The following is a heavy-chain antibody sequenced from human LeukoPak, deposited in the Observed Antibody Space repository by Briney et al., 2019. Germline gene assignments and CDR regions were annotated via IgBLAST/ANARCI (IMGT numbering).Heavy chain of an antibody. J-gene: IGHJ4*02. CDR2: IKQDGSEK. CDR3: ARAHWVDYYDFWSGYQWGFDY. D-gene: IGHD3-3*01. V-gene: IGHV3-7*01. Sequence: PGGSLRLSCAASGFTFSSYWMSWVRQAPGKGLEWVANIKQDGSEKYYVDSVKGRFTISRDNAKNSLYLQMNSLRAEDTAVYYCARAHWVDYYDFWSGYQWGFDYWGQGTLVTVSS. CDR1: GFTFSSYW.